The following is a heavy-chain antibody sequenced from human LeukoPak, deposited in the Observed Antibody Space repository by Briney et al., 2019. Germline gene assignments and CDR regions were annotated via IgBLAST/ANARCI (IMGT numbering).Heavy chain of an antibody. CDR3: ARVYNRGSGYENWFDP. D-gene: IGHD3-3*01. J-gene: IGHJ5*02. Sequence: ASVKVSCKASGYTFTGHYMHWVRQAPGQGLEWMGWINPNSGGTNYAQKFQGWVTMTRDTSISTAYMELSRLRSDDTAVYYCARVYNRGSGYENWFDPWGQGTLVTVSS. V-gene: IGHV1-2*04. CDR1: GYTFTGHY. CDR2: INPNSGGT.